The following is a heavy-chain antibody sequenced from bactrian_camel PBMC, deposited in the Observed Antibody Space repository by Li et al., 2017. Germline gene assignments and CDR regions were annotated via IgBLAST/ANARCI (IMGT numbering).Heavy chain of an antibody. CDR2: ISGDGST. CDR3: AVYHDPWSSTECSLGAVATLTDFGY. Sequence: HVQLVESGGGLVQPGGSLRLSCAASGFTFNFNNGWMSWVRQAPGQERVLVTSISGDGSTYYTDSVKGRFTISQDTANRTAYLQMNSLKPEDTAIYYCAVYHDPWSSTECSLGAVATLTDFGYWGQGTQVTVS. D-gene: IGHD4*01. J-gene: IGHJ6*01. CDR1: GFTFNFNNGW. V-gene: IGHV3S1*01.